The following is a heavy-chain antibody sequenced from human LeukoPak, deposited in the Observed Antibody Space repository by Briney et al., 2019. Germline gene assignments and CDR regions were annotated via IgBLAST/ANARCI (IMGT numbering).Heavy chain of an antibody. CDR1: GGSISSYY. D-gene: IGHD5-18*01. J-gene: IGHJ4*02. CDR2: IYTSGST. V-gene: IGHV4-4*09. Sequence: SETLSLTCTVSGGSISSYYWSWIRQPPGKGLEWIGYIYTSGSTNYNPSLKSRVTISVDTSKNQFSPKLSSVTAADTAVYYCARGYSSALQDYWGQGTLVTVSS. CDR3: ARGYSSALQDY.